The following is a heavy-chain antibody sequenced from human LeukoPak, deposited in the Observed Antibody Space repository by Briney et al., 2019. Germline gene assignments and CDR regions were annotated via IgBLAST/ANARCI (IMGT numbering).Heavy chain of an antibody. Sequence: MPGGSLRLSCAASGFTFSIAWMSWVRQTPGKGLEWAGQIKSKTDAETTDYAAPVKGRFTISRDNAKNTLYLQMNSLRADDTAVYYCAREPHSSGNYWGNGTMVSVSS. CDR3: AREPHSSGNY. D-gene: IGHD6-19*01. J-gene: IGHJ4*03. CDR1: GFTFSIAW. V-gene: IGHV3-15*05. CDR2: IKSKTDAETT.